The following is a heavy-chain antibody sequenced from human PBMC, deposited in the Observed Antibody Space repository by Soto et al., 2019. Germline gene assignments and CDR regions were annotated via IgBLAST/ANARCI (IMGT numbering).Heavy chain of an antibody. V-gene: IGHV4-39*01. J-gene: IGHJ4*02. CDR1: GGSISSSSYY. CDR2: IYYSGST. Sequence: QLQLQESGPGLVKPSETLSLTCTVSGGSISSSSYYWGWIRQPPGKGLEWIGSIYYSGSTYYNPSLKSRVTISVDTSKNQFSLKLSSVTAADTAVYYCARLDYGDYNFDYWGQGTLVTVSS. CDR3: ARLDYGDYNFDY. D-gene: IGHD4-17*01.